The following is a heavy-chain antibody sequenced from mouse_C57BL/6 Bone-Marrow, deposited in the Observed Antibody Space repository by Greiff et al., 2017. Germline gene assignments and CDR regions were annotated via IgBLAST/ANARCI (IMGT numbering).Heavy chain of an antibody. J-gene: IGHJ2*01. Sequence: QVQLQQSGTELVKPGASVKLSCKASGYTFTSYWMHWVKQRPGQGLEWIGNITPSNGGTNYNEKFKSKATLTVDKSSSTAYMLLSSLTSDDSAVYYCSKHYYIGSSLYYFDYWGQGTTLTVSS. V-gene: IGHV1-53*01. D-gene: IGHD1-1*01. CDR1: GYTFTSYW. CDR2: ITPSNGGT. CDR3: SKHYYIGSSLYYFDY.